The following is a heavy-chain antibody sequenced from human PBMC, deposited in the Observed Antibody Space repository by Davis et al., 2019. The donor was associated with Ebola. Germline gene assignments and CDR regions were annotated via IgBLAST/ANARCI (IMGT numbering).Heavy chain of an antibody. V-gene: IGHV4-34*01. CDR1: GFPVSDNY. J-gene: IGHJ3*01. CDR3: ARGRVEVDSDV. Sequence: MPGGSLRLSCAASGFPVSDNYMTWVRHAPGKGLEWIGEINHSGSTNYNPSLKSRVTISVDMSKNQFSLKLRSVTAADTAVYFCARGRVEVDSDVWGRGTRVTVSS. D-gene: IGHD2-21*01. CDR2: INHSGST.